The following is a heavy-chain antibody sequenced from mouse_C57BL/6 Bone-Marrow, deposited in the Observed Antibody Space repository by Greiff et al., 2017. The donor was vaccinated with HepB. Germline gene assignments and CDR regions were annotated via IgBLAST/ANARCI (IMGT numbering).Heavy chain of an antibody. Sequence: QVQLQQSGPELVKPGASVKISCKASGYAFSSSWMNWVKQRPGKGLEWIGRIYPGDGDTNYNGKFKGKATLTADKSSSTASMQLSSLTSEDSAVYFCASFITTVPSDYWGQGTTLTVSS. J-gene: IGHJ2*01. CDR1: GYAFSSSW. D-gene: IGHD1-1*01. CDR2: IYPGDGDT. CDR3: ASFITTVPSDY. V-gene: IGHV1-82*01.